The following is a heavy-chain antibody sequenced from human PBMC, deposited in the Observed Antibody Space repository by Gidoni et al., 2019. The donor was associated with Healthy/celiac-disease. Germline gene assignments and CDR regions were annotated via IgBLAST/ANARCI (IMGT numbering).Heavy chain of an antibody. CDR2: IYYSGRT. CDR3: ARELGGTMVRGGMDV. Sequence: QVQLQESGPGLVKPSQTLSLTCTVSGGSIRSGGYYWSWIRQHPGQGLEWIGYIYYSGRTYYTPALKSLVTIAVDTSKNQFSLKRSSVTAADTAVYYCARELGGTMVRGGMDVWGQGTTVTVSS. D-gene: IGHD3-10*01. V-gene: IGHV4-31*01. J-gene: IGHJ6*02. CDR1: GGSIRSGGYY.